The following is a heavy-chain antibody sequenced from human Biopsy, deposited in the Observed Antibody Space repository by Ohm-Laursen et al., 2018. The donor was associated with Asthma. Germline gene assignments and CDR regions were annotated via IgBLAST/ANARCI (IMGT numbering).Heavy chain of an antibody. V-gene: IGHV3-30*03. CDR3: ARGLDYSGRSGFDY. J-gene: IGHJ4*02. CDR1: GFVFRGFG. CDR2: ISYDGSIK. Sequence: SLRLSCAASGFVFRGFGMHWVRQAPGKGLEWVAVISYDGSIKDYADSVKGRFTISRDNSMNTLYLHMNSLRVEDTAVYYCARGLDYSGRSGFDYWGQGTLVTVSS. D-gene: IGHD3-10*01.